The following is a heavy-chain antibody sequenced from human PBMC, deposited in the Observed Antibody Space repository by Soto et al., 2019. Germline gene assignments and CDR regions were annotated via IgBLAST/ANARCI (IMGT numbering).Heavy chain of an antibody. CDR2: IYWDDDK. D-gene: IGHD3-3*01. V-gene: IGHV2-5*02. CDR3: AHRVLRTVFGLVTTTAIYFDF. CDR1: GFSLTTSGVG. J-gene: IGHJ4*02. Sequence: QITLNESGPTQVKPRQTLTLTCTFSGFSLTTSGVGVGWIRQSPGQAPEWLALIYWDDDKRYSPSLKSRLTITKDTSKNQVVLTMADLYPADTATYYCAHRVLRTVFGLVTTTAIYFDFWGQGTPVAVSS.